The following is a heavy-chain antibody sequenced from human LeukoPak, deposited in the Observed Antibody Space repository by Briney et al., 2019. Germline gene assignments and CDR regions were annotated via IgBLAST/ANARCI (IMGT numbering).Heavy chain of an antibody. D-gene: IGHD6-13*01. CDR3: ASDGRGAAAADDPLDI. Sequence: ASVKVSCKASGYTFTNHDFNWMRQATGQGLEWMGWMNPNSGSTGYAQKFQGRVTMTRDTSLSTAYMELSSLTSDDTAVYYCASDGRGAAAADDPLDIWGQGTTVTVS. CDR2: MNPNSGST. CDR1: GYTFTNHD. J-gene: IGHJ3*02. V-gene: IGHV1-8*01.